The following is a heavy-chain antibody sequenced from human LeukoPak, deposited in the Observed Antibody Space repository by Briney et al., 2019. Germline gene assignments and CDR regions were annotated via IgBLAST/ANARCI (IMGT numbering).Heavy chain of an antibody. D-gene: IGHD6-19*01. J-gene: IGHJ5*02. CDR3: ARKGIAVAGTGRSRNGGGNWFDP. CDR2: INPNSGGT. Sequence: ASVKVSCKASGYTFTGYYMHWVRQAPGQGLEWMGWINPNSGGTNYAQKFQGRVTMTRDTSISTAYMELSRLRSDDTAVYYCARKGIAVAGTGRSRNGGGNWFDPWAREPWSPSPQ. V-gene: IGHV1-2*02. CDR1: GYTFTGYY.